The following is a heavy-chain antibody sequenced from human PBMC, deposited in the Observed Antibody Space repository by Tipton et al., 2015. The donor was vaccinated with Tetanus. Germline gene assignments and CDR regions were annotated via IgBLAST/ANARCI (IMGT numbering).Heavy chain of an antibody. CDR3: ARHPSQDAFDI. CDR2: IYPGASDA. D-gene: IGHD6-6*01. Sequence: QLVQSGAEVKKPGESLKISCKGSGYSFTSYSIGWVRQMSGTGLEWMGIIYPGASDAIYSPSFQGQVTISAENSIRTAYVQWSSLKASDTAMYYCARHPSQDAFDIWGQGTMVTVSS. V-gene: IGHV5-51*01. J-gene: IGHJ3*02. CDR1: GYSFTSYS.